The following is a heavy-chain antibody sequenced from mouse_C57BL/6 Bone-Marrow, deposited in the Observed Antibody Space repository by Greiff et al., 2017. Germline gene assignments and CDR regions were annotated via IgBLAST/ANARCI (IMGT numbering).Heavy chain of an antibody. J-gene: IGHJ2*01. D-gene: IGHD1-1*01. CDR2: IYPSDSET. Sequence: QVQLQQPGAELVRPGSSVKLSCMASGYTFTSYWMDWVKQRPGQGLEWIGNIYPSDSETHYNQKFKDKATLTVDKSSSTAYMQLSSLTSEDSAVYYCATTVVATEEYYFDYWGQGTTLTVSS. CDR1: GYTFTSYW. CDR3: ATTVVATEEYYFDY. V-gene: IGHV1-61*01.